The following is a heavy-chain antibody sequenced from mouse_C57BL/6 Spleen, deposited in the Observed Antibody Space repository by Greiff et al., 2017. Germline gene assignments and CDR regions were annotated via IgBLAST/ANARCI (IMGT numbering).Heavy chain of an antibody. J-gene: IGHJ3*01. CDR1: GYTFTSYG. Sequence: QVQLKQSGAELARPGASVKLSCKASGYTFTSYGISWVKQRTGQGLEWIGEIYPRSGNTYYNEKFKGKATLTADKSSSTAYMELRSLTSEDSAVYFCARDGNEVTWFAYWGQGTLVTVSA. V-gene: IGHV1-81*01. D-gene: IGHD2-1*01. CDR2: IYPRSGNT. CDR3: ARDGNEVTWFAY.